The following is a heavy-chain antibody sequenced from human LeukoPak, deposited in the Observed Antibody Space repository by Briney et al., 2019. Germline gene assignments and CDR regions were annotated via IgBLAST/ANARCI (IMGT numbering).Heavy chain of an antibody. CDR1: GFTVSSCF. J-gene: IGHJ4*02. CDR2: IYKVGST. V-gene: IGHV3-53*01. CDR3: ARGGDVVGTLFDS. D-gene: IGHD5-12*01. Sequence: GGSLRLSCAASGFTVSSCFMGWVRLAPGKGLEWVSVIYKVGSTYYADSVKGRFTQSRDNSKNTVYLQMNNLRAEDTAVYYCARGGDVVGTLFDSWGQGTPVTVSS.